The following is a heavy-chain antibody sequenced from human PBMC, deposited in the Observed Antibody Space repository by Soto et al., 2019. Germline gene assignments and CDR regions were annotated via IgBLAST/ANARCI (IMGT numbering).Heavy chain of an antibody. CDR3: ARGTQSITIFGVVIQDFDY. D-gene: IGHD3-3*01. J-gene: IGHJ4*02. Sequence: ASGKVSCKASGYTFPSYGISWVRQAPGQGLEWMGWISAYNGNTNYAQKLQGRVTMTTDTSTSTAYMELRSLRSDDTAVYYCARGTQSITIFGVVIQDFDYWGQGTLVTVSS. CDR2: ISAYNGNT. V-gene: IGHV1-18*01. CDR1: GYTFPSYG.